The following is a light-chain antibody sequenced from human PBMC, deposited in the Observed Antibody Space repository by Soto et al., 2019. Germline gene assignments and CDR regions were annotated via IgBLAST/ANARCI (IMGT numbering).Light chain of an antibody. CDR3: QQYGSSPYT. V-gene: IGKV3D-20*01. CDR2: DAS. Sequence: EIALTQSPATLSLSPGERATLSCGARQSVSSSYLAWYQQKPGLAPRLLMYDASSRATGIPDRFSGSGSGTDFTLTISRLEPEDFAVYYCQQYGSSPYTFGQGTKLEIK. CDR1: QSVSSSY. J-gene: IGKJ2*01.